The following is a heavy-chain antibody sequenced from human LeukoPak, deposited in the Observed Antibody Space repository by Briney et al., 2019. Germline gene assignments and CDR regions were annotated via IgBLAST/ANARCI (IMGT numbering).Heavy chain of an antibody. J-gene: IGHJ4*02. CDR1: GFTVSSNY. CDR3: ARGSLAVAVNVY. V-gene: IGHV3-66*01. Sequence: PGGSLRLSCAASGFTVSSNYMSWVRQAPGKGLEWVSVIYSGGSTYYADSETDTFTISSDNSKNTLYLQMNSLRAEDTAVYYCARGSLAVAVNVYWGQGTLVTVSS. CDR2: IYSGGST. D-gene: IGHD6-19*01.